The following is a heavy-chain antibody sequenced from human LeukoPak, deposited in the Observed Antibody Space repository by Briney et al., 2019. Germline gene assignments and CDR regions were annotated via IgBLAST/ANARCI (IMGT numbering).Heavy chain of an antibody. CDR2: FIPLLGIA. J-gene: IGHJ4*02. CDR1: GGTFSSYA. Sequence: SVKVSCKASGGTFSSYAISWVRHAPGQGLEWMGRFIPLLGIANYAQKFQGRLTITADKSTTTAYMELSSLKSEDTAVYYCARDRCSSTNCYGGLGYSFDYWGQGTLVTVSS. V-gene: IGHV1-69*04. D-gene: IGHD2-2*01. CDR3: ARDRCSSTNCYGGLGYSFDY.